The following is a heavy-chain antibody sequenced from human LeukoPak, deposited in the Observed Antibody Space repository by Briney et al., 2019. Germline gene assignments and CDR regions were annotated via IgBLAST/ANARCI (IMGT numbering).Heavy chain of an antibody. CDR3: AKDDTAMVRGPFDY. CDR1: GFTFSSYA. J-gene: IGHJ4*02. CDR2: ISGSGGST. Sequence: GGSLRLSCAASGFTFSSYAMSWVRQAPGKGREWVSAISGSGGSTYYADSVKGRFTISRDNSKNTLYLQMNSLRAEDTAVYYCAKDDTAMVRGPFDYWGQGTLVTVSS. V-gene: IGHV3-23*01. D-gene: IGHD5-18*01.